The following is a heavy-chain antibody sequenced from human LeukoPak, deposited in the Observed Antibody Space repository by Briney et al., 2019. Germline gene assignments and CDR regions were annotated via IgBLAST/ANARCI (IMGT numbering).Heavy chain of an antibody. D-gene: IGHD5-24*01. CDR1: GASISGYF. V-gene: IGHV4-4*09. CDR3: VRHRWVDGYNH. J-gene: IGHJ5*02. Sequence: SETLSLTCTVSGASISGYFWSWIRQPPGKGLEWIGNIYTSGSTNYNPSLKSRVTISLDTSKTHFSLRLSSVTAADTAVYYCVRHRWVDGYNHWGQGTLVTVSS. CDR2: IYTSGST.